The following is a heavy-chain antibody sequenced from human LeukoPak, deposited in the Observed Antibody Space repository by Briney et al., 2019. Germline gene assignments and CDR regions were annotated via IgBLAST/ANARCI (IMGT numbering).Heavy chain of an antibody. V-gene: IGHV1-69*04. J-gene: IGHJ3*02. Sequence: SVKVSCKASGGTFSSYAISWVRQAPGQGLEWMGRIIPILGIANYAQKFQGRVTITADKSTSTAYMELSSLRSEDTAVYYCARDCPHVVVAATDAFDIWGQGTMVTVSS. CDR1: GGTFSSYA. CDR3: ARDCPHVVVAATDAFDI. D-gene: IGHD2-15*01. CDR2: IIPILGIA.